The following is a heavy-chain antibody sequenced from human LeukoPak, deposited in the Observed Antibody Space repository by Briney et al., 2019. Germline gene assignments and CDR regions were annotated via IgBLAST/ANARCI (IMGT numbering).Heavy chain of an antibody. D-gene: IGHD2-2*01. CDR3: ARAPYCSSTSCYVLDDAFDI. V-gene: IGHV1-46*01. Sequence: ASVKVSCKASGYTFTSYYMHWVRQAPGQGLEWMGIINPSGGSTSYAQKFQGRVTMTRDTSTSTVYMELSSLRSEDTAVYYCARAPYCSSTSCYVLDDAFDIWGQGTMVTVSS. CDR1: GYTFTSYY. CDR2: INPSGGST. J-gene: IGHJ3*02.